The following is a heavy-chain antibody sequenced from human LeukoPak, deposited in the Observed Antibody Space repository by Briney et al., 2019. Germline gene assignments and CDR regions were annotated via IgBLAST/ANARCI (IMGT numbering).Heavy chain of an antibody. CDR2: IYYSGST. CDR1: GGSISSYY. D-gene: IGHD3-22*01. V-gene: IGHV4-39*01. J-gene: IGHJ5*02. Sequence: PSETLSLTCTVSGGSISSYYWGWIRQPPGKGLEWIGSIYYSGSTYYNPSLKSRVTISVDTSKNQFSLKLSSVTAADTAVYYCARHSYYYDSSGYYTSMFDPWGQGTLVTVSS. CDR3: ARHSYYYDSSGYYTSMFDP.